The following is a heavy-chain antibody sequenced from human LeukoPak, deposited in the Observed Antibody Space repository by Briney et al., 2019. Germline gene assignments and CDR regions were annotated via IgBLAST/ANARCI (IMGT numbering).Heavy chain of an antibody. D-gene: IGHD6-13*01. J-gene: IGHJ5*02. CDR3: ARAARIAAAGTSWFDP. Sequence: GASLKFACKASGYTFTGYYMHWVRQAPGQGLKWMGWINPNSGGTNYAQKFQGRVTMTRDTSISTAYMELSRLRSDDTAVYYCARAARIAAAGTSWFDPWGQGTLVTVSS. V-gene: IGHV1-2*02. CDR2: INPNSGGT. CDR1: GYTFTGYY.